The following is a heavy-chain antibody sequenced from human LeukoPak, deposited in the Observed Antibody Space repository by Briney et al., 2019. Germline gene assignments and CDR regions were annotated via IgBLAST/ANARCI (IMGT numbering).Heavy chain of an antibody. V-gene: IGHV5-51*01. CDR3: ARHGGYCSSTSCYVDY. CDR1: GYSFTSYW. D-gene: IGHD2-2*01. CDR2: IYPGDSDT. Sequence: GESLKISCKGSGYSFTSYWIGWVRQMPGKGLEWMGIIYPGDSDTRYSPSFQGQVTISADKSISTAYLQWSSLKASDTAMYYCARHGGYCSSTSCYVDYWGQGTLVTVSS. J-gene: IGHJ4*02.